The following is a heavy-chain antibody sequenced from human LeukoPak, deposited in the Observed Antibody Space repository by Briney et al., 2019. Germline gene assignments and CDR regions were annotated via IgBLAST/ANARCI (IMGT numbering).Heavy chain of an antibody. D-gene: IGHD2-2*01. CDR1: GGSITSSNYF. J-gene: IGHJ4*02. V-gene: IGHV4-39*07. CDR2: IYYSGST. CDR3: ARDSCSSTSCRRKFDN. Sequence: SETLSLTCTVSGGSITSSNYFWGWIRQSPGKGLEWIGSIYYSGSTYYNPSLKSRVTISVETSKIQFSLKLSSVTAADSAVYYCARDSCSSTSCRRKFDNWGQGTLVTVSS.